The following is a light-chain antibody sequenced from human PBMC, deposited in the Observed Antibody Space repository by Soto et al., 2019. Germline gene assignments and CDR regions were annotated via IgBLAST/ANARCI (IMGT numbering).Light chain of an antibody. CDR1: QSVSSSY. V-gene: IGKV3-20*01. CDR3: QQYGSSGYT. Sequence: EIVLTQSPGTLSLSPGERATLSCRASQSVSSSYLAWYQQKPGQAPRLLICGASSRATGIPDRFRGSGADTDFTLTISSMKPEDFAVYYCQQYGSSGYTFGQGTKLEIK. CDR2: GAS. J-gene: IGKJ2*01.